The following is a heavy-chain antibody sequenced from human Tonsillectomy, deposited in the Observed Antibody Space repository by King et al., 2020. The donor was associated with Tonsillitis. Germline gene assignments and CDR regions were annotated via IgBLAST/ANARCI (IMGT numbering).Heavy chain of an antibody. Sequence: VQLVESGAEVKKPGASGRVSCKASGYTFTAYYIHWVRQAPGQGLEWMGWINPKSGGTTYTQKLQGRVTMTRDTSISTAYMELSRLRSDDTAVYYCATGGSGWYWVYWGQGTLVTVSS. J-gene: IGHJ4*02. V-gene: IGHV1-2*02. D-gene: IGHD6-19*01. CDR1: GYTFTAYY. CDR2: INPKSGGT. CDR3: ATGGSGWYWVY.